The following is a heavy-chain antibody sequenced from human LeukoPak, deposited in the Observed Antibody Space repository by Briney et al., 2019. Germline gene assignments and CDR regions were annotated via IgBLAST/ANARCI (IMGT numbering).Heavy chain of an antibody. J-gene: IGHJ4*02. Sequence: GASVNVSCKASGYTFTNYGISWVRQAPGQGLEWLGWISAYNGNTHFAQQFQGRLTVTTDTSTSTAYMELSSLRSDDTAVYYCAREHQRIFLRSPGYSGQGTLVTVSS. CDR3: AREHQRIFLRSPGY. D-gene: IGHD2-15*01. CDR2: ISAYNGNT. CDR1: GYTFTNYG. V-gene: IGHV1-18*01.